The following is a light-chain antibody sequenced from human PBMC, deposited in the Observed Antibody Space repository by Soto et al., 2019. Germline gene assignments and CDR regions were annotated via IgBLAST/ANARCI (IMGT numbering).Light chain of an antibody. CDR1: QSISGW. J-gene: IGKJ1*01. CDR2: EAS. Sequence: DIQMTQSPSTLSASVGDRVTITCRASQSISGWLAWYQQKPGTAPKLLNYEASNLVSGVPSRFSGSGSGTEFTRAIRSLQPDDFASYYCHQYYSDGSFGQGTKVEIK. CDR3: HQYYSDGS. V-gene: IGKV1-5*01.